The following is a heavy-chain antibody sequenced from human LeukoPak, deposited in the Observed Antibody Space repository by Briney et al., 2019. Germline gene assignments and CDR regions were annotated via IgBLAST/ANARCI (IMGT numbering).Heavy chain of an antibody. CDR2: IYTSGST. CDR3: ARDRERGMVRGILDY. D-gene: IGHD3-10*01. J-gene: IGHJ4*02. V-gene: IGHV4-61*02. CDR1: GGSISSGSYY. Sequence: KTSETLSLTCTVSGGSISSGSYYWSWIRQPAGKGLEWIGRIYTSGSTNYNPSLKSRVTISIDSSKNQFALKLKSVTAADTAVYYCARDRERGMVRGILDYWGQGTLVTVSS.